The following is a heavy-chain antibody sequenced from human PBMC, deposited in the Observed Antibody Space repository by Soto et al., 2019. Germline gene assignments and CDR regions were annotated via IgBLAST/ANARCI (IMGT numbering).Heavy chain of an antibody. V-gene: IGHV4-59*08. CDR1: GGSISSYY. CDR3: ATQGFGKLHGLVDV. D-gene: IGHD3-10*01. J-gene: IGHJ6*02. CDR2: ISKSGFT. Sequence: SETLSLTCTVSGGSISSYYWSWIRQPPGKGLEWVGYISKSGFTRYNPSLSSRVTLSVDTSKNQFSLKLSSVTAADTALYFCATQGFGKLHGLVDVWGQGTTVTVSS.